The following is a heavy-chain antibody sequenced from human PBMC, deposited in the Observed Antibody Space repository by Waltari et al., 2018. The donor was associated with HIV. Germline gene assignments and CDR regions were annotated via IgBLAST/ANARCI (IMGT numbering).Heavy chain of an antibody. D-gene: IGHD2-21*02. J-gene: IGHJ5*02. V-gene: IGHV3-21*06. CDR1: GSGFFFSSYS. CDR3: ARFDGGNSGVYH. Sequence: EVQVVESGGGLVKPGGSLRLSCVASGSGFFFSSYSMTWLRQAPGKGLGWVSTISSTSDYIYYADSLKGRFTISRDNAKNSLYLQMNSLRAEDTAVYYCARFDGGNSGVYHWGQGTLVTVSS. CDR2: ISSTSDYI.